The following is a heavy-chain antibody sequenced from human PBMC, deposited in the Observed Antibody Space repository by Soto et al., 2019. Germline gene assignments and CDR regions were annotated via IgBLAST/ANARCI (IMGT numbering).Heavy chain of an antibody. D-gene: IGHD3-22*01. CDR3: ARRIVMIVPPVYHMDV. V-gene: IGHV1-69*01. Sequence: QVQLEQSGAEVRKPGSSVKVSCKASGGIFSNYEFNWVRQAPGQGLEWMGGVAPIFGTTLYAHKFKGRLTISADESTGTAFMELTSLRSNDTAVYYCARRIVMIVPPVYHMDVWGQGTTVTVSS. J-gene: IGHJ6*02. CDR1: GGIFSNYE. CDR2: VAPIFGTT.